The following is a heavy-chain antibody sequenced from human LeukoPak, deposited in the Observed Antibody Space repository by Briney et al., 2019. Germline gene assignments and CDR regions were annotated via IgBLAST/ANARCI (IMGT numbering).Heavy chain of an antibody. CDR2: ISYDGSNK. J-gene: IGHJ4*02. Sequence: GRSLRLSCAASGFTFSSYGMHRVRQAPGKGLEWVAVISYDGSNKYYADSVKGRFTISRDNSKNTLYLQMNSLRAEDTAVYYCAKDGLDTAMAYYYDSSGFFDYWGQGTLVTVSS. CDR3: AKDGLDTAMAYYYDSSGFFDY. V-gene: IGHV3-30*18. D-gene: IGHD3-22*01. CDR1: GFTFSSYG.